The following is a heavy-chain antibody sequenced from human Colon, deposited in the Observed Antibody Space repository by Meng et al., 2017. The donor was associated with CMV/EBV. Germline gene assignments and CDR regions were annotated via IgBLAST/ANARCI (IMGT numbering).Heavy chain of an antibody. V-gene: IGHV3-23*01. CDR2: VSDSGSTT. Sequence: GESLKISCAASGFTFSTYAMSWVRQAAGKGLEWLATVSDSGSTTYYADSVKGRFTISRDNSKNTLYLQMNSLRADDTAVYYCAKDRSAKTVAGSWGQGTLVTVSS. CDR3: AKDRSAKTVAGS. D-gene: IGHD4-23*01. CDR1: GFTFSTYA. J-gene: IGHJ5*02.